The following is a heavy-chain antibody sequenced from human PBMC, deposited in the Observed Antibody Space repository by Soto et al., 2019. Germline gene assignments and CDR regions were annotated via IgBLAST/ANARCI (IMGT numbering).Heavy chain of an antibody. D-gene: IGHD3-22*01. V-gene: IGHV1-69*13. CDR2: IIPMFGTT. Sequence: ASVKVSCKASGGAFSSSSINWVRQAPGQGLEWMGGIIPMFGTTNYAQKLQGRVTLTADESTSTDYMEMTDLRSEDTAVYYCAEGGGGYDTWGQGTLVTVSS. CDR3: AEGGGGYDT. J-gene: IGHJ5*02. CDR1: GGAFSSSS.